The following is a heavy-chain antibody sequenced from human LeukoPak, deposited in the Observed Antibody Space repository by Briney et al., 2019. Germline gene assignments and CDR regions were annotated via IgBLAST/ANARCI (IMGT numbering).Heavy chain of an antibody. CDR2: IKQDRSEK. D-gene: IGHD2-2*02. V-gene: IGHV3-7*01. Sequence: GGSLRLSCAASGFTFSSYWMSWVRQAPGKGLEWVANIKQDRSEKYYVDSVKGRFTISRDNAKNSLYLQMNSLRAEDTAVYYCARATLGYCSSTSCYTGYFDYWGQGTLVTVSS. CDR3: ARATLGYCSSTSCYTGYFDY. CDR1: GFTFSSYW. J-gene: IGHJ4*02.